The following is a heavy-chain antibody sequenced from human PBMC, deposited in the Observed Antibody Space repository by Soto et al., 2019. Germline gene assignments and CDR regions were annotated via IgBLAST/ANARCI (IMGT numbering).Heavy chain of an antibody. CDR1: GDSVSSNSAA. CDR3: ARGGYSGYEVYYYYGMDV. D-gene: IGHD5-12*01. Sequence: TLSLTCAISGDSVSSNSAAWNWIRQSPSRGLEWLGRTYYRSKWYNGYAVSVKSRITINPDTSKNQFSLQLNSVTPEDTAVYYCARGGYSGYEVYYYYGMDVWGQGTTVTVSS. CDR2: TYYRSKWYN. V-gene: IGHV6-1*01. J-gene: IGHJ6*02.